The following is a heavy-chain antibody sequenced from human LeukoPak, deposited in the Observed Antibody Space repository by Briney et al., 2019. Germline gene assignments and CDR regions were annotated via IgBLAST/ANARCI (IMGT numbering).Heavy chain of an antibody. Sequence: GGSLRLSCAASGFTFSSYGMSWVRQAPGKGLEWVSVISGSGDRTYYADSVKGRFTISRDNSENTLYLQMNSLRAEDTAVYYCAKVSTVTPYFDYWGQGTLVTVSS. CDR3: AKVSTVTPYFDY. J-gene: IGHJ4*02. CDR1: GFTFSSYG. V-gene: IGHV3-23*01. D-gene: IGHD4-17*01. CDR2: ISGSGDRT.